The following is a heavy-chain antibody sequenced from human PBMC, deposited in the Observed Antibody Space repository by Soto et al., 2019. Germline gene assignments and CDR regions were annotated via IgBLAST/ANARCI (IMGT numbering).Heavy chain of an antibody. V-gene: IGHV4-59*08. CDR2: IYYSGST. J-gene: IGHJ4*02. CDR3: ARRGGDSSPFEY. Sequence: SETLSLTCTVSGGSITSYYWSWIRQPPGKRLEWIGYIYYSGSTNYNPSLKGRLTMSMDTSKNQFSLKLSSLTAADMAVYYCARRGGDSSPFEYWGQGTLVTVSS. CDR1: GGSITSYY. D-gene: IGHD2-21*02.